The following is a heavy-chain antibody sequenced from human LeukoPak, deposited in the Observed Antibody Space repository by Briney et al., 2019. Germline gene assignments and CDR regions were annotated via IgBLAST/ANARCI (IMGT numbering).Heavy chain of an antibody. CDR1: GYNPTSYS. D-gene: IGHD5-12*01. J-gene: IGHJ4*02. CDR3: ARPIGGYGAI. V-gene: IGHV5-51*01. CDR2: MYHGDCEI. Sequence: GESLNISCKASGYNPTSYSIGGARHMPGKGLEWIWLMYHGDCEIRYRPSFQGQVTFSADKSISTDYLQWSSLKGLDIAKYFCARPIGGYGAIWGQGTLVTVSS.